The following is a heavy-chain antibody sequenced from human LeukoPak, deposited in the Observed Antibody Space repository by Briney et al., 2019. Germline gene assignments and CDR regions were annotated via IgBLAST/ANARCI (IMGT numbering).Heavy chain of an antibody. V-gene: IGHV3-74*01. J-gene: IGHJ4*02. CDR2: VNSDGSNR. CDR1: GFTFSNYC. D-gene: IGHD4/OR15-4a*01. CDR3: AGGINGATAPLDY. Sequence: PGRSLRLSCTASGFTFSNYCMHWVRQAPGKGLVWVSRVNSDGSNRSYADSVKGRFTISRDNAKNTLFLQMNSLRAEDTAVYYCAGGINGATAPLDYWGQGTLVTVSS.